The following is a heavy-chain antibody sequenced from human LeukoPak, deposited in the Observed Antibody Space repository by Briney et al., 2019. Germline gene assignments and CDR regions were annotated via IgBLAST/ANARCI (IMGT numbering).Heavy chain of an antibody. J-gene: IGHJ6*02. D-gene: IGHD3-3*01. CDR1: GGSISSYY. CDR2: IYYSGST. V-gene: IGHV4-59*01. Sequence: PSETLSLTCTVSGGSISSYYWSWIRQPPGKGLEWIGYIYYSGSTNYNPSLKGRVTISVDTSKNQFSLKLSSVTAADTAMYYCARDIRVGYDFWSGYYPYYYGMDVWGQGTTVTVSS. CDR3: ARDIRVGYDFWSGYYPYYYGMDV.